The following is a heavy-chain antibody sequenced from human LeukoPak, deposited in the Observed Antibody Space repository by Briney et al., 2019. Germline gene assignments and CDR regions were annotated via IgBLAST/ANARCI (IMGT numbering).Heavy chain of an antibody. CDR1: GYSFTSYW. CDR2: IYPGDSDT. D-gene: IGHD3-22*01. Sequence: GESLKISCKGSGYSFTSYWIGWARQMPGKGLDWMGIIYPGDSDTRYSPSFQGQVTISADKSISTAYLQWSSLKASDTAMYYCARLRGNYYDSSGHNWFDPWGQGTLVTVSS. J-gene: IGHJ5*02. V-gene: IGHV5-51*01. CDR3: ARLRGNYYDSSGHNWFDP.